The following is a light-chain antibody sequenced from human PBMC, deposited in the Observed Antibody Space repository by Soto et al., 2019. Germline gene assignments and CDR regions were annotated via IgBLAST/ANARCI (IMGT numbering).Light chain of an antibody. CDR2: EVN. Sequence: QSALTQPASVSESPGQSITISCTGTSSDIGYYDYVSWYQHHSGKAPKLIIYEVNNRPSGVSNRFSGSKSVNTASLTISGLQAEDEADYYCSSHSSSSAYYVFGTGTKLTVL. J-gene: IGLJ1*01. V-gene: IGLV2-14*01. CDR3: SSHSSSSAYYV. CDR1: SSDIGYYDY.